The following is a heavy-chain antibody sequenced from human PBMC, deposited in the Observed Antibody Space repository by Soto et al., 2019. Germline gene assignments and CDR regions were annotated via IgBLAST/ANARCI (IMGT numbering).Heavy chain of an antibody. D-gene: IGHD6-13*01. J-gene: IGHJ5*02. CDR2: IIPIFGTA. CDR3: AGAGKYSSSNRWFDP. V-gene: IGHV1-69*13. Sequence: SVKVACKTSGETLSSDAISWVRKAPGQGLEWMGGIIPIFGTANYAQKFQGRVTITADESTSTAYMELSSLRSEDTAVYYCAGAGKYSSSNRWFDPWGQGTLVTVSS. CDR1: GETLSSDA.